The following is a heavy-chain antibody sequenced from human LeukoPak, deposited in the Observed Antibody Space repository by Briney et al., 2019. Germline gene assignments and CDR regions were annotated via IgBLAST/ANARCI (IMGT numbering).Heavy chain of an antibody. CDR3: ARGHYDSSGYWIAEYFQH. Sequence: PGGSLRLSCAASGFTFSSHGMHWVRQAPGKGLEWVAVISYDGSNKYYADSVKGRFTISRDNSKNTLYLQMNSLRAEDTAVYYCARGHYDSSGYWIAEYFQHWGQGTLVTVSS. V-gene: IGHV3-30*03. J-gene: IGHJ1*01. D-gene: IGHD3-22*01. CDR1: GFTFSSHG. CDR2: ISYDGSNK.